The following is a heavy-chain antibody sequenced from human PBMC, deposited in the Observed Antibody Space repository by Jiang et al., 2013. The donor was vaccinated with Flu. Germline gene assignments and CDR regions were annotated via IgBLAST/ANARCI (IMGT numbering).Heavy chain of an antibody. CDR2: INTNTGSP. CDR3: AREERRSSGYFDH. V-gene: IGHV7-4-1*02. J-gene: IGHJ4*02. D-gene: IGHD3-22*01. Sequence: QSGSELKKPGASVKVSCRASGYPFINYAIHWVRQARGQGLEWMGWINTNTGSPAYARGFTGRFVFSLDTSVSTAYLQISGLKAEDSGLYYCAREERRSSGYFDHWGQGXLVTVSS. CDR1: GYPFINYA.